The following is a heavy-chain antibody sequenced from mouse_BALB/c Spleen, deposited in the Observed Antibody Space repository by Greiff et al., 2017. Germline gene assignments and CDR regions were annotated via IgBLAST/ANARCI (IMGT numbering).Heavy chain of an antibody. CDR1: GFTFTDYY. CDR2: IRNKANGYTT. Sequence: EVNVVESGGGLVQPGGSLRLSCATSGFTFTDYYMSWVRQPPGKALEWLGFIRNKANGYTTEYSASVKGRFTISRDNSQSILYLQMNTLRAEDSATYYCARDAVYYGSFYAMDYWGQGTSVTVSS. J-gene: IGHJ4*01. CDR3: ARDAVYYGSFYAMDY. D-gene: IGHD1-1*01. V-gene: IGHV7-3*02.